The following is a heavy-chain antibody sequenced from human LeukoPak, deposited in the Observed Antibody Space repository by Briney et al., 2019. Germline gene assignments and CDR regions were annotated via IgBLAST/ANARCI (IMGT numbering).Heavy chain of an antibody. CDR1: GGSISSYY. Sequence: KASETLSLTCTGSGGSISSYYWSWIRQSPGKGQQCIGYIHYTGSTNYNPSLKSRVTISVETSKNQFSLKLKSVTAADTAVYYCAREHRYSGSPMDVWGKGTTVTISS. CDR3: AREHRYSGSPMDV. J-gene: IGHJ6*04. CDR2: IHYTGST. D-gene: IGHD1-26*01. V-gene: IGHV4-59*01.